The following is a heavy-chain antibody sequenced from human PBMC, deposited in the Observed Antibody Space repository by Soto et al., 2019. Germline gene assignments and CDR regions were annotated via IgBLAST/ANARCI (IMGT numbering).Heavy chain of an antibody. CDR3: ARRGIVVVPAATIHYYYYYMDV. V-gene: IGHV4-59*08. CDR1: GGSISSYY. CDR2: IYYSGST. J-gene: IGHJ6*03. Sequence: SETLSLTCTVSGGSISSYYWSWIRQPPGKGLEWIGYIYYSGSTNYNPSLKSRVTISVDTSKNQFSLKLSSVTAADTAVYYCARRGIVVVPAATIHYYYYYMDVWGKGTTVTVSS. D-gene: IGHD2-2*01.